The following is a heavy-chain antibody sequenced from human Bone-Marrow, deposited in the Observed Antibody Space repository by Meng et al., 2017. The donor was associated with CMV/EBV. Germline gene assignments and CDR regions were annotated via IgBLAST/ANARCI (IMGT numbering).Heavy chain of an antibody. J-gene: IGHJ4*02. V-gene: IGHV1-2*02. CDR1: GYTFTGYY. Sequence: ASEKVSCKASGYTFTGYYMHWVRQAPGQGLEWMGWINPNSGGTNYAQKFQGRVTMTRDRSISTAYLELRRLRSDDTAVYYCARGRWLFDYWGQGTLVTVSS. D-gene: IGHD4-23*01. CDR2: INPNSGGT. CDR3: ARGRWLFDY.